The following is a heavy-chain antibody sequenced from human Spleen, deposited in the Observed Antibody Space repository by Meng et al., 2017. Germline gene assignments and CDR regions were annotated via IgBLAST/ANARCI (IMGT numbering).Heavy chain of an antibody. CDR3: ARGPTTMAQEFDY. J-gene: IGHJ4*02. D-gene: IGHD4-11*01. CDR1: GGSFLDYY. V-gene: IGHV4-34*01. CDR2: INHSRSN. Sequence: GQNQQVGAASLEKSEHLSLTCVVFGGSFLDYYGGWFRQPQGNGLECIGEINHSRSNNYNPYLQSRATISVDTYQNNLSLKLSSVTAADSAVYYCARGPTTMAQEFDYWGQGTLVTVSS.